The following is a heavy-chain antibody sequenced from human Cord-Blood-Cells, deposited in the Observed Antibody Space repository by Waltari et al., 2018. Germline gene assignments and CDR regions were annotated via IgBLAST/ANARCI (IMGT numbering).Heavy chain of an antibody. J-gene: IGHJ4*03. CDR1: GFTFSSYG. V-gene: IGHV3-30*18. CDR2: ISKEGSNK. Sequence: QVQLVESGGGVVQPGRSLRLSCAASGFTFSSYGLHWVRQAPGKGLEWVAVISKEGSNKYYADSVKCRFTISRENSKNTLYLQMNSLRAEDTAVYYCAKDGHSSGSFDYWGQGPWSPSPQ. D-gene: IGHD6-19*01. CDR3: AKDGHSSGSFDY.